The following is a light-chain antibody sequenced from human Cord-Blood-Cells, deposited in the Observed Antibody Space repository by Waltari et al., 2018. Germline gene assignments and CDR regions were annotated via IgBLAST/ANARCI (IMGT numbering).Light chain of an antibody. Sequence: DIQMTQSPSYLSASVGDRVTITCRASQSISSYLNWYQQKPGKAPKLLIDAASSLQSVVPSRFSGSGSGTDFTLTISSLQPEDFATYYCQQSYSTPRTFGQGTKLEIK. V-gene: IGKV1-39*01. J-gene: IGKJ2*01. CDR2: AAS. CDR3: QQSYSTPRT. CDR1: QSISSY.